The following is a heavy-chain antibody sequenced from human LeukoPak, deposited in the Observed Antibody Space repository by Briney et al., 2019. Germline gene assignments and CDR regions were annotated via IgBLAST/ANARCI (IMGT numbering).Heavy chain of an antibody. Sequence: PGGSLRLSCAASGFTFSNYDMHWVRQAPGKGLEWVAVIWYDGSTKYNPDTVKGRFTISRDNSKNTLYLQMNSLRAEDAAVYYCARAFGDNVSSAPLIDYWGQGSLVTVSS. CDR1: GFTFSNYD. D-gene: IGHD2-21*02. CDR3: ARAFGDNVSSAPLIDY. CDR2: IWYDGSTK. V-gene: IGHV3-33*01. J-gene: IGHJ4*02.